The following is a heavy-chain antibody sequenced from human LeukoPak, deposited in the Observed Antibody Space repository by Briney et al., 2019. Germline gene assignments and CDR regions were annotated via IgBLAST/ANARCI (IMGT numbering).Heavy chain of an antibody. CDR3: ARGSVQLWLRDTYYYMDV. D-gene: IGHD5-18*01. CDR1: GFTFDDYA. V-gene: IGHV3-20*04. CDR2: INWNGRIT. Sequence: RTGGSLRLSCAASGFTFDDYAMNWVRQVPGRGLECVSGINWNGRITEYADYVKDRFTISRQNTKNSLYLYMNNLGGEDTALYFCARGSVQLWLRDTYYYMDVWGKGTTVTVSS. J-gene: IGHJ6*03.